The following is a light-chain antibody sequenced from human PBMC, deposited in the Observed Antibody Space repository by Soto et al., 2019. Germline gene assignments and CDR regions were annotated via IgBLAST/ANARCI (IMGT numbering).Light chain of an antibody. CDR3: SSYTGSNTFV. CDR1: SSDVGGYNY. Sequence: QSALTQPASVSGSPGQSITISCTGTSSDVGGYNYVSRYQQHPGKAPKLMMYDVTNRPSGVSNRFSGSKSGNTASLTISGLQAEDEADYYCSSYTGSNTFVFGTGTKLTVL. CDR2: DVT. J-gene: IGLJ1*01. V-gene: IGLV2-14*01.